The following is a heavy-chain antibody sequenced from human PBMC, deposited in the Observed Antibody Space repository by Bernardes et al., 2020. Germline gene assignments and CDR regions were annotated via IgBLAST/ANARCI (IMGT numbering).Heavy chain of an antibody. CDR2: IYSGGST. Sequence: SCAASGFTVRSTYMSWVRQAPGQGLEWVSVIYSGGSTYYADSVKGRFTISRDNSKNTLYLQMNSLRAEDTAVYYCARGGAYCGGDCYYYYGMDVWGQGTTVTGSS. V-gene: IGHV3-53*01. D-gene: IGHD2-21*01. CDR3: ARGGAYCGGDCYYYYGMDV. J-gene: IGHJ6*02. CDR1: GFTVRSTY.